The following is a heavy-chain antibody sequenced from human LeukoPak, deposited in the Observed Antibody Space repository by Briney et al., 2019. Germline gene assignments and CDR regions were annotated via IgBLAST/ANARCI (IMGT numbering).Heavy chain of an antibody. V-gene: IGHV3-21*01. D-gene: IGHD3-22*01. CDR3: SRPPGYYDSSENFQH. CDR1: GFTFSSYS. Sequence: GGSLRLSCAASGFTFSSYSMNWVRQAPGKGLEWVSSISSSSYIYYADSVEGRFTISRDNAKNSLYLQMNSLRAEDTAVYYCSRPPGYYDSSENFQHWGQGTLVTVSS. CDR2: ISSSSYI. J-gene: IGHJ1*01.